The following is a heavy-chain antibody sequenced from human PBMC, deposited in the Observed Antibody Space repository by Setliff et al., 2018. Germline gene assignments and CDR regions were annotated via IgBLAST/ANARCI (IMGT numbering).Heavy chain of an antibody. J-gene: IGHJ6*02. CDR3: ARDRQYCSSPTCYSSYFYYYGMDV. V-gene: IGHV4-39*07. D-gene: IGHD2-2*02. Sequence: SETLSLTCTVSGGSISSTIYYWGWIRQPPGKGLEWIGEIYHSGSTNYNPSLKSRVTISVDTSKNQFSLKLSSVTAADTAVYYCARDRQYCSSPTCYSSYFYYYGMDVWGQGTTVTVSS. CDR2: IYHSGST. CDR1: GGSISSTIYY.